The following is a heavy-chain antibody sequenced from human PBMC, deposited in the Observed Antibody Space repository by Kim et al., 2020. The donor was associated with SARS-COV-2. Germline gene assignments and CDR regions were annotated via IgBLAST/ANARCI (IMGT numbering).Heavy chain of an antibody. D-gene: IGHD3-10*01. CDR1: GFTFSSYA. Sequence: GGSLRLSCAASGFTFSSYAMSWVRQAPGKGLEWVSAISGSGGSTYYADSVKGRFTISRDNSKNTLYLQMNSLRAEDTAVYYCAKYRFGELYPRVYFDLWGRGTLVTVSS. CDR2: ISGSGGST. V-gene: IGHV3-23*01. J-gene: IGHJ2*01. CDR3: AKYRFGELYPRVYFDL.